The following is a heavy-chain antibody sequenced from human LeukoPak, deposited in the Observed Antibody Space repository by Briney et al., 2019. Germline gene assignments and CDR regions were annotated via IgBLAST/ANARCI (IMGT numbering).Heavy chain of an antibody. Sequence: SETMSLTCAVYGGSFSGYYWSWIRQPPGKGLEWIGEINHSGSTNYNPSLKSRVTISVDTSKNQFSLKLSSVTAADTAVYYCARGPRYGYWGQGTLVTVSS. D-gene: IGHD3-16*01. CDR3: ARGPRYGY. CDR2: INHSGST. CDR1: GGSFSGYY. J-gene: IGHJ4*02. V-gene: IGHV4-34*01.